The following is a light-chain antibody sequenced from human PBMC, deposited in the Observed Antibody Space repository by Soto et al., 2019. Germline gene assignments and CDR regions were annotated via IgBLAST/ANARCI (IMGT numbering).Light chain of an antibody. V-gene: IGKV1-39*01. CDR2: AAS. CDR1: QSISNY. J-gene: IGKJ3*01. Sequence: GDRVTITCRASQSISNYLNWYQQKPGKAPKLLIYAASRLQSGVPPRFSGSGSGTDFTLTISSLQPEDFATYYCQQSYSNPLTFGPGTKVDIK. CDR3: QQSYSNPLT.